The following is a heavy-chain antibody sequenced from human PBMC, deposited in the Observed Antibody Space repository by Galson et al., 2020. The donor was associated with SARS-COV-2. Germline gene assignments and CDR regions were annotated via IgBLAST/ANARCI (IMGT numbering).Heavy chain of an antibody. V-gene: IGHV5-51*01. D-gene: IGHD2-21*01. CDR1: GYSFTSYW. CDR3: ATTYCGGDCYPYYYYYMDV. J-gene: IGHJ6*03. Sequence: GESLKISCKGSGYSFTSYWIGWVRQMPGKGLEWMGIISPGDSDTRYSPSFQGQVTISADKSISTAYLQWSSLKASDTAMYYCATTYCGGDCYPYYYYYMDVWGKGTTVTVSS. CDR2: ISPGDSDT.